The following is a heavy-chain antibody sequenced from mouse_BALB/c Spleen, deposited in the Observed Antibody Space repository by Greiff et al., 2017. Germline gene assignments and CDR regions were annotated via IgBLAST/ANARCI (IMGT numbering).Heavy chain of an antibody. V-gene: IGHV5-4*02. CDR3: ARETTDKWGAMDD. J-gene: IGHJ4*01. CDR2: ISDGGSYT. D-gene: IGHD1-3*01. CDR1: GFTFSDYY. Sequence: DVQLVESGGGLVKPGGSLKLSCAASGFTFSDYYMYWVRQTPEKRLEWVATISDGGSYTYSPDSVKGRFTISRDNAKNNLYLQMRSLKSEDTAMYDCARETTDKWGAMDDWGQGTSVTVSA.